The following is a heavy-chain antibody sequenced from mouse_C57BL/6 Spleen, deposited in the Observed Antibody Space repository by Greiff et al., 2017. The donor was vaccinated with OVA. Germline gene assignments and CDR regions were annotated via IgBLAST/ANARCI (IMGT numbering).Heavy chain of an antibody. Sequence: VQLQQSGAELMKPGASVKLSCKATGYTFTGYWIEWVKQRPGHGLEWIGEILPGSGSTNYNEKFKGKATFTADTSSNTAYMQLSSLTTEESAIYYCARGYGNYFDYWGQGTTLTVSS. V-gene: IGHV1-9*01. CDR3: ARGYGNYFDY. CDR1: GYTFTGYW. D-gene: IGHD2-1*01. J-gene: IGHJ2*01. CDR2: ILPGSGST.